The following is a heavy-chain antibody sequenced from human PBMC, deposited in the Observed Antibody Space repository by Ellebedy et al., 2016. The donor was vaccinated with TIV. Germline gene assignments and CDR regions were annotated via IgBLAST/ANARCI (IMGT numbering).Heavy chain of an antibody. CDR3: SRRQSVDDY. D-gene: IGHD2-21*01. CDR2: IRNQASGGTA. Sequence: GESLKISCTTSGFSFGDYALTWFRQAPGKGLEWVGFIRNQASGGTAEYAASVKGRFTISRDDSKRIAYLQMNSLKTEDTAVYYCSRRQSVDDYWGQGTLVTVSS. V-gene: IGHV3-49*03. CDR1: GFSFGDYA. J-gene: IGHJ4*02.